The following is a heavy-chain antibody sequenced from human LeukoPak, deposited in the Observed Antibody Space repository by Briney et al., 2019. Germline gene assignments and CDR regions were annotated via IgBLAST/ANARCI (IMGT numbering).Heavy chain of an antibody. CDR1: GASISSYY. CDR2: ISGSGTI. Sequence: PSETLSLTCTVSGASISSYYWSWIRQPAGKGLEWIGRISGSGTITYNPALQSRLTISIDTSKNQFSLKLMSVTAADTAVYYCARGFGDSKLDLWGQGTLVTVSS. J-gene: IGHJ5*02. D-gene: IGHD3-10*01. V-gene: IGHV4-4*07. CDR3: ARGFGDSKLDL.